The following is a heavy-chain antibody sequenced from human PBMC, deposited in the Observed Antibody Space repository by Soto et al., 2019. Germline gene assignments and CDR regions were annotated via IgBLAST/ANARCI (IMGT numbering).Heavy chain of an antibody. V-gene: IGHV2-5*02. CDR1: GFSLSTSGLG. D-gene: IGHD2-15*01. Sequence: SKESGPTLLKPTQTLTLTCSVSGFSLSTSGLGVGWIRQPPGKSLEWLALIYWDDVQRYTPSLQTRLTITKDDSRDQVVLTMTNMDPVDTATYYCAHSPCSGGTCYLFDYWGQGALVTVSS. J-gene: IGHJ4*02. CDR3: AHSPCSGGTCYLFDY. CDR2: IYWDDVQ.